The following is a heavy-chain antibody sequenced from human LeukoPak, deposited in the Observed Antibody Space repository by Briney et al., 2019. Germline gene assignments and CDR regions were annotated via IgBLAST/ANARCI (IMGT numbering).Heavy chain of an antibody. J-gene: IGHJ4*02. Sequence: PSETLSLTCAVYGGSFSGYYWSWIRQPPGKGLEWIGEINQSGSTNYNPSLKRRVTISIDTSKNQFSLKLSSVTAADTAVYYCAVGATDYWGQGTLVTVSS. CDR2: INQSGST. D-gene: IGHD1-26*01. CDR1: GGSFSGYY. CDR3: AVGATDY. V-gene: IGHV4-34*01.